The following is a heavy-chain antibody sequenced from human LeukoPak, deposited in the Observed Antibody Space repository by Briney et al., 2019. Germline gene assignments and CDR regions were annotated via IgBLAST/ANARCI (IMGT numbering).Heavy chain of an antibody. V-gene: IGHV1-69*13. CDR1: GGTFSSYA. CDR3: AREAGDSPVYFDY. D-gene: IGHD7-27*01. Sequence: SVTVSCKASGGTFSSYAISWVRQAPGQGVEGMGGIIPIFGTANYAQKFQGRVTITADESTSTAYMELSSLRSEDTAVYYCAREAGDSPVYFDYWGQGTLVTVSS. J-gene: IGHJ4*02. CDR2: IIPIFGTA.